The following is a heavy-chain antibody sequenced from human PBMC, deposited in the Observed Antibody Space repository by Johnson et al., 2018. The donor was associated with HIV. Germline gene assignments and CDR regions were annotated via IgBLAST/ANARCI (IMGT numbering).Heavy chain of an antibody. CDR2: INSDGSST. Sequence: EVQLVESGGGLVQPGGSLRLSCAASGFTFSSYWMHWVRQAPGKGLVWVSRINSDGSSTSYADSVKGRFTISRDNAKNTLYLQMNSLRAEDTAVYYCARKVVVVAAAAGDAFDIWGQGTMVTVSS. CDR3: ARKVVVVAAAAGDAFDI. D-gene: IGHD2-15*01. CDR1: GFTFSSYW. J-gene: IGHJ3*02. V-gene: IGHV3-74*02.